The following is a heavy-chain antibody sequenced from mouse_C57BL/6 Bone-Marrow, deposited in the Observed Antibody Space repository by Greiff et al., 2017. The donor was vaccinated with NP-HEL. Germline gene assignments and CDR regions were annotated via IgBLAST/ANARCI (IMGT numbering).Heavy chain of an antibody. CDR1: GYTFTDYD. Sequence: QVQLQQSGAELVRPGASVTLSCKASGYTFTDYDMHWVKQTPVHGLEWIGAIDPETGGTAYNQKFKGKAILTADKSSSTAYMELRSLTSEYSAVYYCTRYYYDYGWFAYWGQGTLVTVSA. CDR3: TRYYYDYGWFAY. J-gene: IGHJ3*01. V-gene: IGHV1-15*01. CDR2: IDPETGGT. D-gene: IGHD2-4*01.